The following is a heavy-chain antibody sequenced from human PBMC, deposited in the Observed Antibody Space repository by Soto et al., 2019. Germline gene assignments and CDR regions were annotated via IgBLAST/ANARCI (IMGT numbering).Heavy chain of an antibody. CDR3: ARDALVKAQNWFDP. D-gene: IGHD2-8*02. V-gene: IGHV1-18*01. J-gene: IGHJ5*02. CDR1: GYTFTNYG. CDR2: IGAYNGNT. Sequence: QVQLVQSGAEVKKPGASVKVSCKASGYTFTNYGINWVRQAPGQGLEWMGWIGAYNGNTNYAQKFQGRVTMTTATSTSTAYMELRSLRFDDTAVYYCARDALVKAQNWFDPWGQGTLVTVSS.